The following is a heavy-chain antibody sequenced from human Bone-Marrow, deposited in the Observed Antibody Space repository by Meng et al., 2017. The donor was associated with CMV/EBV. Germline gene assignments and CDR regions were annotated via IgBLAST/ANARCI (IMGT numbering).Heavy chain of an antibody. CDR3: ARVAAAGRGMDV. Sequence: GEPQKIYCAASGFTFRSHWMTWVRQAPGKGLEWVSNINQDGSQKNYVDSMKGRFTISRDNAKNSLFLQMNSLRAEDTTLYYCARVAAAGRGMDVWGQGTTVTVSS. CDR2: INQDGSQK. J-gene: IGHJ6*02. D-gene: IGHD6-13*01. CDR1: GFTFRSHW. V-gene: IGHV3-7*04.